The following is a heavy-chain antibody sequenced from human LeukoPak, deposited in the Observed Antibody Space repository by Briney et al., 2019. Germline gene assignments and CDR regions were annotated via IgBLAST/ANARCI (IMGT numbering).Heavy chain of an antibody. J-gene: IGHJ4*02. V-gene: IGHV5-51*01. D-gene: IGHD2-2*01. CDR1: GYSFTSYW. CDR2: IYPGDSDT. CDR3: AREYCSSTSCYGGDY. Sequence: GESLKISCKGSGYSFTSYWIGWVRQMPGKGLEGMGIIYPGDSDTRYSPSFQGQVTISADKSISTAYLQWSSLKASDTAMYYCAREYCSSTSCYGGDYWGQGTLVTVSS.